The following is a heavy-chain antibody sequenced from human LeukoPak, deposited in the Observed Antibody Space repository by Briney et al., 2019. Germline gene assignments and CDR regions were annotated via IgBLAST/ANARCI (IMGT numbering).Heavy chain of an antibody. CDR1: GFAFRSYG. CDR3: VKVSDGDYYFDH. CDR2: IWYDGSNK. D-gene: IGHD4-17*01. V-gene: IGHV3-33*06. Sequence: PGRSLRVSCAASGFAFRSYGMHWVRQAPGKGLEWVAVIWYDGSNKYYADSVKGRFTISRDNSKNTLYLQMNSLRAEDTAMYYCVKVSDGDYYFDHWGQGTLVTVSS. J-gene: IGHJ4*02.